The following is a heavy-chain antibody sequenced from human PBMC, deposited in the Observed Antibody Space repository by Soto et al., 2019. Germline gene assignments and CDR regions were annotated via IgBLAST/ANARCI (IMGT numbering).Heavy chain of an antibody. CDR1: VGSISSGGYY. V-gene: IGHV4-31*03. J-gene: IGHJ6*02. CDR3: ARVATGYYGDQNEMDG. CDR2: IYYSGST. D-gene: IGHD4-17*01. Sequence: QVQLQESGPGLVKPSQTLSLTCTVSVGSISSGGYYWRWIRQHPGKGLEWIGYIYYSGSTYYNPSLESRVTISVDTSKNQFSLKLSSVTAADTAVYYCARVATGYYGDQNEMDGWGQGTTVTVSS.